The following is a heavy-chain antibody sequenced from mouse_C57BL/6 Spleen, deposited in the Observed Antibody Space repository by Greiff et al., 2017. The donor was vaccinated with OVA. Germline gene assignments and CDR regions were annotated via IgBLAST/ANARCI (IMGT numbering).Heavy chain of an antibody. Sequence: EVNVVESGEGLVKPGGSLKLSCAASGFTFSSYAMSWVRQTPEKRLEWVAYISSGGDYIYYADTVKGRFTISRDNARNTLYLQMSSLKSEDTAMYYCTRDRGDYDGAWFAYWGQGTLVTVSA. D-gene: IGHD2-4*01. J-gene: IGHJ3*01. CDR2: ISSGGDYI. V-gene: IGHV5-9-1*02. CDR1: GFTFSSYA. CDR3: TRDRGDYDGAWFAY.